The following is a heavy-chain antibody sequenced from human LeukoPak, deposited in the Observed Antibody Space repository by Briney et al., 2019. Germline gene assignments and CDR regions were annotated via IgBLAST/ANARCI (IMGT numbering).Heavy chain of an antibody. J-gene: IGHJ6*03. Sequence: GGSLRLSCAASEFTVSDSYMNWVRQAPGKGLEWVSGIFSGGSTYYAGSVKGRFTLSRDNSKNTLYLQMNSLRAEDTAVYYCARSLGDSGILYYYMDVWGEGTTVTVSS. CDR2: IFSGGST. CDR1: EFTVSDSY. V-gene: IGHV3-53*01. D-gene: IGHD3-10*01. CDR3: ARSLGDSGILYYYMDV.